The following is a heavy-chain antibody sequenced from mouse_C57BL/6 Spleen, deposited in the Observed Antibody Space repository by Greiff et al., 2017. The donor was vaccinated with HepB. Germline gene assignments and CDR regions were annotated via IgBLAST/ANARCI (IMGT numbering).Heavy chain of an antibody. D-gene: IGHD1-2*01. Sequence: EVQLQQSGPGLVKPSQSLSLTCTVTGYSITSGYGWNWIRQFPGNKLEWMGYISYSGSTNYNPSLKSRISLTRDTSKNQFFLQLNSVTTEDTATEYCARTARIKYWCQGTTLTVSS. V-gene: IGHV3-2*02. CDR1: GYSITSGYG. CDR3: ARTARIKY. J-gene: IGHJ2*01. CDR2: ISYSGST.